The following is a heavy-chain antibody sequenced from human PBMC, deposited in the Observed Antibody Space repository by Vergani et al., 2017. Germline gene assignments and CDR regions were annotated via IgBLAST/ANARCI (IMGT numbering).Heavy chain of an antibody. CDR2: FHHSGIT. J-gene: IGHJ4*02. CDR3: ARGAPSPFDY. Sequence: QMQLQESGPGLVKPSETLSLSCTVSGDSISTSSYAWAWIRQPPGKGLEWIGTFHHSGITYYNPSLKSRVLISADSSKNQLALKVTSVTAADTAIYFCARGAPSPFDYWGLGTLVAVSS. CDR1: GDSISTSSYA. V-gene: IGHV4-39*07.